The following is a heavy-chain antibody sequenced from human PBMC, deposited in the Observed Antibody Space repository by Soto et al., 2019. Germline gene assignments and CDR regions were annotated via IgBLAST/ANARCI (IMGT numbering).Heavy chain of an antibody. Sequence: GASVNLTCKVSGDTLPEFSMHWVRQAPGKGLEWMGGFDPEDGETIYAQKFLGRVTMTEDTSTDTAYMELSSLTSEDTAVYYCAKDRFRYASSGRSELWGQGTLVTVSS. V-gene: IGHV1-24*01. J-gene: IGHJ5*02. CDR1: GDTLPEFS. CDR2: FDPEDGET. D-gene: IGHD3-10*01. CDR3: AKDRFRYASSGRSEL.